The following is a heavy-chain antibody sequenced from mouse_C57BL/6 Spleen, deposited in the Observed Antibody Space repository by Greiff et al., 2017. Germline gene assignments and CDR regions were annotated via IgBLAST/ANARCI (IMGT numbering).Heavy chain of an antibody. CDR3: TREGLLRYGPYAMDY. J-gene: IGHJ4*01. CDR2: ISSGGDYI. V-gene: IGHV5-9-1*02. CDR1: GFTFSSYA. Sequence: EVMLVESGEGLVKPGGSLKLSCAASGFTFSSYAMSWVRQTPEKRLEWVAYISSGGDYIYYADTVKGRFTISRDNARNTLYLQMSSLKSEDTAMYYCTREGLLRYGPYAMDYWGQGTSVTVSS. D-gene: IGHD1-1*01.